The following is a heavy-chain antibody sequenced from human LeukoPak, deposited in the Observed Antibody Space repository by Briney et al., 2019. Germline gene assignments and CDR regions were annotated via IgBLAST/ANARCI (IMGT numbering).Heavy chain of an antibody. J-gene: IGHJ4*02. CDR1: GFTFSSYS. CDR3: AKGGSYSPLFDFYY. V-gene: IGHV3-23*01. CDR2: ISGSGGST. Sequence: PGGSLRLSWAASGFTFSSYSMHWVRQAPGKGLERVSGISGSGGSTYSADSVKGRFTISRDNSKNTLYLQMNSLRAEDTAVYYCAKGGSYSPLFDFYYWGQGTLVTVSS. D-gene: IGHD1-26*01.